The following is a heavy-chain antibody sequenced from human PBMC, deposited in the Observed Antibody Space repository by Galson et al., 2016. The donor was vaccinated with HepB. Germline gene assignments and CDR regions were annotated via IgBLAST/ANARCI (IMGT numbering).Heavy chain of an antibody. CDR3: AKDPWAHQYYFGMDV. J-gene: IGHJ6*02. CDR2: ISGRGERI. V-gene: IGHV3-23*01. CDR1: GFSFSSYA. Sequence: SLRLACAASGFSFSSYAMSWVRQAPGQGLEWVSGISGRGERIYHADSVKGRLTISRDNSKNTLSLQMNSLRAEDTAVYYCAKDPWAHQYYFGMDVWGQGTTVTVSS. D-gene: IGHD2-2*01.